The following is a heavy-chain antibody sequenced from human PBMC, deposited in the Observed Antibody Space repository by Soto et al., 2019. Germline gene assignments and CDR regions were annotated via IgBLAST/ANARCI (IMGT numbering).Heavy chain of an antibody. CDR1: GISIDNYY. V-gene: IGHV4-4*07. Sequence: SETLSLTCTVSGISIDNYYCSWIRQSAGKGLEWIGRIYSSGTTNYNPSLKSRVTMSVDMSKSQFSLNVRSVTAADTAVYYCVRDVGGSGWFAPWGQGTLVT. CDR2: IYSSGTT. J-gene: IGHJ5*02. CDR3: VRDVGGSGWFAP.